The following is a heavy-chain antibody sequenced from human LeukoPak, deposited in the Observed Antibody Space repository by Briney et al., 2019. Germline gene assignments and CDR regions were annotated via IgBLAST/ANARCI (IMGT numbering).Heavy chain of an antibody. CDR1: GFTFSDYY. CDR3: ARVEIRGYSRGWYRSRGAFDI. CDR2: ISSSGSTI. Sequence: PGGSLRLSCAASGFTFSDYYMSWIRQAPGKGLEWVSYISSSGSTIYYADSVKGRFTISRDNAKNSLYLQMNSLRAEDTAVYYCARVEIRGYSRGWYRSRGAFDIWGQGTMVTVSS. J-gene: IGHJ3*02. V-gene: IGHV3-11*01. D-gene: IGHD6-19*01.